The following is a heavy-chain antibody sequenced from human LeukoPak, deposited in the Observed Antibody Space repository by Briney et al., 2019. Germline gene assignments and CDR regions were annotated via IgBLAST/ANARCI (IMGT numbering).Heavy chain of an antibody. V-gene: IGHV1-2*02. D-gene: IGHD3-10*01. Sequence: ASVKVSCKASGYTFTSYGISWVRQAPGQGLEWMGWINPNSGGTNYAQKFKGRVTMTRETSISTAYMELSRLRSDDTAVYYCARDSGGRGSGSYLIAYWGQGTLVTVSS. CDR1: GYTFTSYG. J-gene: IGHJ4*02. CDR2: INPNSGGT. CDR3: ARDSGGRGSGSYLIAY.